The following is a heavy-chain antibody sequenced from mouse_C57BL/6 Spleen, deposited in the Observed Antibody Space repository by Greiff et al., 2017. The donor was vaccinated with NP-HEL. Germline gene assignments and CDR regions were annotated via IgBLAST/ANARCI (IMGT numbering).Heavy chain of an antibody. J-gene: IGHJ3*01. CDR2: IRLKSDNYAT. V-gene: IGHV6-3*01. CDR3: TEGDYDILFAY. CDR1: GFTFSNYW. D-gene: IGHD2-4*01. Sequence: EVQLVESGGGLVQPGGSMKLSCVASGFTFSNYWMNWVRQSPEKGLEWVAQIRLKSDNYATHYAESVKGRFTISRDDSKSSVYLQMNNLRAEDTGIYYCTEGDYDILFAYWGQGTLVTVSA.